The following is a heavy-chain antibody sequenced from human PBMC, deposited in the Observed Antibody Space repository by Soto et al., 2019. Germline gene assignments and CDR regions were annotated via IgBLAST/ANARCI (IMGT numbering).Heavy chain of an antibody. CDR3: ATEYYFDTSGFFPQFAD. CDR2: VKSKLSGETT. J-gene: IGHJ4*02. Sequence: NPGGSLRLSCAASGFTFSSTWMSWVRQAPGKGLEWVGRVKSKLSGETTDYAAPVKGRITISRDDSKDTLYLQMNSLKAEDTAVYYCATEYYFDTSGFFPQFADWGQGTQVTVSS. CDR1: GFTFSSTW. D-gene: IGHD3-22*01. V-gene: IGHV3-15*01.